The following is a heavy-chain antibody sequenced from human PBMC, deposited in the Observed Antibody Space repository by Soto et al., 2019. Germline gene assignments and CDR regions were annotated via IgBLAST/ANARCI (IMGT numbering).Heavy chain of an antibody. V-gene: IGHV1-3*01. CDR2: INAGNGNT. CDR1: GYTFTSYA. J-gene: IGHJ5*02. Sequence: QVQLVQSGAEVKKPGASVKVSCKASGYTFTSYAMHWVRQAPGQRLEWMGWINAGNGNTKYSQKFQGRVTITRDTSASTAYMELSSLRSEDTAVYYCARDRWFVAKGWFDPWGQGTLVTVSS. CDR3: ARDRWFVAKGWFDP. D-gene: IGHD3-10*01.